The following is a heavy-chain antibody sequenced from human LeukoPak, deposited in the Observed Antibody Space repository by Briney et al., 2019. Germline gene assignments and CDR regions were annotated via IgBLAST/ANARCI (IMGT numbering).Heavy chain of an antibody. V-gene: IGHV3-7*01. J-gene: IGHJ4*02. D-gene: IGHD5-18*01. Sequence: GGSLRLSCAASGFIFSSYWMAWVRQAPGKGLEWVANLKEDGSEKNYVDSVKGRFTISRDNAKNSLYLQMNSLRAEDTAVYYCARDAGYGYDRFDYWGQGTQVTVSS. CDR2: LKEDGSEK. CDR1: GFIFSSYW. CDR3: ARDAGYGYDRFDY.